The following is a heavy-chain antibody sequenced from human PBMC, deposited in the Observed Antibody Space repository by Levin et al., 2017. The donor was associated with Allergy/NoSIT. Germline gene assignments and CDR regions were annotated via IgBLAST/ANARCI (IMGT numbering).Heavy chain of an antibody. CDR2: IINSGVGT. D-gene: IGHD6-19*01. V-gene: IGHV3-23*01. J-gene: IGHJ4*02. CDR1: GFTFNNYA. Sequence: GESLKISCAASGFTFNNYAMSWVRQAPGKGLEWVSAIINSGVGTYYADSVKGRFTISRDNSKNTMYLQMNRLRAEDTAVYFCAKDAIRGSDQPYYFDYWGEGTPVTASS. CDR3: AKDAIRGSDQPYYFDY.